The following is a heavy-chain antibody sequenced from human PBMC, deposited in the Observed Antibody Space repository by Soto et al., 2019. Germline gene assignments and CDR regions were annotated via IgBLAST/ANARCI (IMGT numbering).Heavy chain of an antibody. CDR1: GFSFSYYA. V-gene: IGHV3-30-3*01. Sequence: QVELVESGGGVVQPGRSLRLSCAASGFSFSYYAMYWVRQAPGKGLEWVAVISYDGSNKYYGDSVKGRFTISRDDSKNKLYLQMNSLRAEDTAVYHCARDGAGYYGSGSYPDYWGQGTLVTVSS. J-gene: IGHJ4*02. D-gene: IGHD3-10*01. CDR2: ISYDGSNK. CDR3: ARDGAGYYGSGSYPDY.